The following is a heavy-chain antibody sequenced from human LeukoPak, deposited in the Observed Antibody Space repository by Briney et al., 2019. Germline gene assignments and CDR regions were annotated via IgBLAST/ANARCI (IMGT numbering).Heavy chain of an antibody. Sequence: GASVKVPCKASGYTFTGYYMHWVRQAPGQGLEWMGWINPNSGGTNYAQKFQGRVTMTRDTSISTAYMELSRLRSDDTAVYYCARDPSPGWSLRGFFDYWGQGTLVTVSS. CDR1: GYTFTGYY. D-gene: IGHD2-15*01. V-gene: IGHV1-2*02. CDR3: ARDPSPGWSLRGFFDY. J-gene: IGHJ4*02. CDR2: INPNSGGT.